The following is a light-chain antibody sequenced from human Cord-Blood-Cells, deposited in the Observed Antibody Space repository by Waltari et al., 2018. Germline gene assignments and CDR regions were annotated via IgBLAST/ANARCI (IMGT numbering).Light chain of an antibody. V-gene: IGLV4-69*01. CDR2: LNSDGSH. CDR3: QTWGTGIRV. J-gene: IGLJ3*02. CDR1: SGHSSYA. Sequence: QLVLTQSPSASASLGASVKLTCTPSSGHSSYAIAWHQQQPEKGPRYLMKLNSDGSHSKGDGIPDRFSGSSSGAERYLTISSLQSEDEADYYCQTWGTGIRVFGGGTKLTVL.